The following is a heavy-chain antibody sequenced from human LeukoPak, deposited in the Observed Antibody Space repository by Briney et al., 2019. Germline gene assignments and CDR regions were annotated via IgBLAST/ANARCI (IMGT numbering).Heavy chain of an antibody. Sequence: PGGSLRLSCAASGFTFSSYAMSWVRQAPGKGLEWVSAISGGGGSTYYADSVKGRFTISRDNSKNTLYLQMNSLRAEDTAVYYCASERTTVTTSGPHFDYWGQGTLVTVSS. J-gene: IGHJ4*02. CDR2: ISGGGGST. V-gene: IGHV3-23*01. D-gene: IGHD4-11*01. CDR3: ASERTTVTTSGPHFDY. CDR1: GFTFSSYA.